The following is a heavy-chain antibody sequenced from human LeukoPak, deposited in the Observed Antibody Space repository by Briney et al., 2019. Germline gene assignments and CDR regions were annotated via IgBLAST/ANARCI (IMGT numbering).Heavy chain of an antibody. CDR3: ARERGLSAFDI. Sequence: SETLSLTCAVYGASFSGYYWSWIRQPPGKGLEWIGYIYYSGSTNYNPSLKSRVTISVDTSKNQFSLKLSSVTAADTAVYYCARERGLSAFDIWGQGTMVTVSS. D-gene: IGHD2-2*01. CDR1: GASFSGYY. J-gene: IGHJ3*02. V-gene: IGHV4-59*01. CDR2: IYYSGST.